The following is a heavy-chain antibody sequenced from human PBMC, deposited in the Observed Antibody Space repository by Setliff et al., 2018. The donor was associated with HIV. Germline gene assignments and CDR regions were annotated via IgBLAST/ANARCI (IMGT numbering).Heavy chain of an antibody. Sequence: SETLSLTCAVSGGSFTGYYWSWIRQTPGKGLEWIGNIFYSGHTFYNPSLRSRVTISVDTSKDQFSLKLSSVTAADTAAYYCARGGKYYDILTGYYKKYNWFDPWGQGTLVTVSS. CDR3: ARGGKYYDILTGYYKKYNWFDP. J-gene: IGHJ5*02. CDR2: IFYSGHT. CDR1: GGSFTGYY. V-gene: IGHV4-34*01. D-gene: IGHD3-9*01.